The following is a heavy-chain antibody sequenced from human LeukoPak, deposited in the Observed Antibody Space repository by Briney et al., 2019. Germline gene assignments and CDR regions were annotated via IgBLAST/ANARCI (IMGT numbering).Heavy chain of an antibody. CDR3: ARGPYNDAFDI. V-gene: IGHV3-66*01. J-gene: IGHJ3*02. Sequence: PGGSLRLSCAASGLTVSNNYMSWVRQAPGKGLEWVSVIYSGGSTYYADSVKGRFTISRDNFKNTLYLQMNSLRAEDTAVYYCARGPYNDAFDIWGQGTMVTVSS. CDR2: IYSGGST. CDR1: GLTVSNNY. D-gene: IGHD1-14*01.